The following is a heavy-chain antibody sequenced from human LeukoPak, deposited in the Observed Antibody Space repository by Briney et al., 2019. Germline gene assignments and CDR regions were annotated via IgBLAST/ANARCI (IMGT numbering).Heavy chain of an antibody. J-gene: IGHJ2*01. V-gene: IGHV3-23*01. CDR3: ARDYPLAAAGDSYWYFDL. CDR1: GFSFSSYA. CDR2: FSGSGGST. Sequence: GGSLRLSCAASGFSFSSYAMSWVRQAPGKGLEWVSSFSGSGGSTYYADSVKGRFTISRDNSKNTLYLQMISLRAEDTAVYYCARDYPLAAAGDSYWYFDLWGRGTLVTVSS. D-gene: IGHD6-13*01.